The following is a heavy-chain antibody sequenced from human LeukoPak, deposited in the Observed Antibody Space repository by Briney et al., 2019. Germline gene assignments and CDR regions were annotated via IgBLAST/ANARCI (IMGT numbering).Heavy chain of an antibody. J-gene: IGHJ4*02. CDR1: GFTFSTYA. Sequence: GGSLRLSCAASGFTFSTYAMSWVRQAPGKGLEWVSGISGSSSHTEDADSVKGRFTISRDNAKNSLYLQMNSLRAEDTAVYYCARGKQLGNFDYWGQGTLVTVSS. D-gene: IGHD6-13*01. CDR3: ARGKQLGNFDY. CDR2: ISGSSSHT. V-gene: IGHV3-23*01.